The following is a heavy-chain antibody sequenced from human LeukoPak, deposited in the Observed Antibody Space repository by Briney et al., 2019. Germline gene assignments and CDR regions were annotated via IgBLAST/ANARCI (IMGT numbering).Heavy chain of an antibody. CDR2: ISAYNGNT. V-gene: IGHV1-18*01. Sequence: ASVKVSCKASGYTFTSYGISWVRQAPGQGLEWMGWISAYNGNTNYAQKLQGRVTMATDTSTSTAYMELRSLRSDDTAVYYCAREGCSSTSCSPYSYYYYMDVWGKGTTVTVSS. CDR3: AREGCSSTSCSPYSYYYYMDV. J-gene: IGHJ6*03. D-gene: IGHD2-2*01. CDR1: GYTFTSYG.